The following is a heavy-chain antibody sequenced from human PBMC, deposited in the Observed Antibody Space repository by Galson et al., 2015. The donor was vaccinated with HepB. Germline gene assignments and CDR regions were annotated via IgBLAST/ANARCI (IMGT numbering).Heavy chain of an antibody. V-gene: IGHV1-69*13. Sequence: SVKVSCKASRDNTYAFSWVRQAPGQGLEWMGGIITIFGTPDYAQKFLGRVTISADESTSTAYIELSSLRSDDTAIYYCARVPNHYDSSGYYYYGLDVWGQGTTVIVSS. CDR1: RDNTYA. J-gene: IGHJ6*02. CDR2: IITIFGTP. CDR3: ARVPNHYDSSGYYYYGLDV. D-gene: IGHD3-22*01.